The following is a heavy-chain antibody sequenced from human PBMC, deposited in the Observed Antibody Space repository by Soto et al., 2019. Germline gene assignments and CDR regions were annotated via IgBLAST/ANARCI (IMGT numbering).Heavy chain of an antibody. D-gene: IGHD3-22*01. CDR2: IYYSGST. CDR3: ARDVPYYYDSSGYHYGLGY. V-gene: IGHV4-30-4*01. CDR1: GGSISSGDYY. Sequence: SETLSLTCTVSGGSISSGDYYWSWIRQPPGKGLEWIGYIYYSGSTYYNPSLKSRVTISVDTSKNQFSLKLSSVTAADTAVYYCARDVPYYYDSSGYHYGLGYWGQGTLVTVSS. J-gene: IGHJ4*02.